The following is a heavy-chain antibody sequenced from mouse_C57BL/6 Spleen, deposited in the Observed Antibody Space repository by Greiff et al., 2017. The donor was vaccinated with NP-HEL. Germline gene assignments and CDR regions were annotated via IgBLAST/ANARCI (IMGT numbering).Heavy chain of an antibody. D-gene: IGHD2-3*01. CDR2: IRSKSNNYAT. V-gene: IGHV10-1*01. Sequence: DVHLVESGGGLVQPKGSLKLSCAASGFSFNTYAMNWVRQAPGKGLEWVARIRSKSNNYATYYADSVKDRFTISRDDSESMLYLQMNNLKTEDTAMYYCVRHEFDGGFAYWGQGTLVTVSA. J-gene: IGHJ3*01. CDR1: GFSFNTYA. CDR3: VRHEFDGGFAY.